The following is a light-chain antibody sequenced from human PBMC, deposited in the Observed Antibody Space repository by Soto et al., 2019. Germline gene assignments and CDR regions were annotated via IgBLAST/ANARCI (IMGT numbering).Light chain of an antibody. V-gene: IGKV3-20*01. Sequence: ENVLTQSPGTLSFSPGERATLSCRASQSLSSSYLAWYQQKPGQAPRLLIYGASSRATGIPDRFSGSGSGTDFTLTISRLEPEDFAVYYCQQFATPPLTCGGGTKVEIK. CDR1: QSLSSSY. J-gene: IGKJ4*01. CDR3: QQFATPPLT. CDR2: GAS.